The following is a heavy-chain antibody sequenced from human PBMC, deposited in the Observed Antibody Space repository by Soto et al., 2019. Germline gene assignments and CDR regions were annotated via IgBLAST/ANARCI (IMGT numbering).Heavy chain of an antibody. CDR1: GYTFTGHY. CDR3: GRGRSGQIFVFY. Sequence: ASVKVSCKASGYTFTGHYIHWVRQAPEQGPEWMGEIGPESGATRYAQKFQGRVTMTRDMSITTVYMELDNLSPDDTAVYYCGRGRSGQIFVFYWGQGTPVTVSS. CDR2: IGPESGAT. V-gene: IGHV1-2*02. J-gene: IGHJ4*02. D-gene: IGHD1-26*01.